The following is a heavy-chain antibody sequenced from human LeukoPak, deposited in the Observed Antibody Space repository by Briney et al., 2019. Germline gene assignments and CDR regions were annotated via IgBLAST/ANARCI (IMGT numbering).Heavy chain of an antibody. CDR2: ISSSSSTI. CDR3: AKAVKVGTIFGGFDY. J-gene: IGHJ4*02. CDR1: GFTFSSYS. V-gene: IGHV3-48*01. Sequence: AGGSLRLSCAASGFTFSSYSMNWVRQAPGKGLEWVSYISSSSSTIYYADSVKGRFTISRDNSKNTLYLQMNSLRAEDTAVYYCAKAVKVGTIFGGFDYWGQGTLVTVSS. D-gene: IGHD3-3*01.